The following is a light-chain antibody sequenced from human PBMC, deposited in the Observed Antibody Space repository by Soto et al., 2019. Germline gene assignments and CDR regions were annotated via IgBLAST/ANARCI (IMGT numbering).Light chain of an antibody. CDR1: SSDIGGYNY. V-gene: IGLV2-8*01. J-gene: IGLJ2*01. Sequence: QSALTKPPSASGSTGQSVTISCTGTSSDIGGYNYVSWYQQHPDKAPKLMMFEVNRRPSGVPDRFSGSKFGNTASLTVSGLQAEDEADYYCASYGGNNNLLFGGGTKLTVL. CDR2: EVN. CDR3: ASYGGNNNLL.